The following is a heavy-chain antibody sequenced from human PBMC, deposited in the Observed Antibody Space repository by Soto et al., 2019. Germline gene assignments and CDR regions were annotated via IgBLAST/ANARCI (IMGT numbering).Heavy chain of an antibody. CDR3: AGGPGVARNY. V-gene: IGHV4-30-2*01. J-gene: IGHJ4*02. CDR1: GGSISSGGYS. Sequence: QLQLQESGSGLVKPSQTLSLTCAFSGGSISSGGYSWSWIRQPPGKGLEWIGYIYHSGSTFYNPSLKRRVTISVDRSKNQFSRKLSSVTAADTAVYYCAGGPGVARNYWGQGTLVTVSS. D-gene: IGHD5-12*01. CDR2: IYHSGST.